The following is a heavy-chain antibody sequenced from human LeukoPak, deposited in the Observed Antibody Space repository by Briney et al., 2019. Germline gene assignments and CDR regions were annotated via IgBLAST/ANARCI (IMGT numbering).Heavy chain of an antibody. CDR2: IIGGAGGT. CDR3: AHGSMYQLDY. Sequence: GGSLRLSCAASGFIFNSYWMSWVRQAPGKGLEWVSGIIGGAGGTYYADSVKGRFTISRDNAKNTLYLQMNSLRAEDTAVYYCAHGSMYQLDYWGQGTLVTVSS. V-gene: IGHV3-23*01. D-gene: IGHD2-2*01. CDR1: GFIFNSYW. J-gene: IGHJ4*02.